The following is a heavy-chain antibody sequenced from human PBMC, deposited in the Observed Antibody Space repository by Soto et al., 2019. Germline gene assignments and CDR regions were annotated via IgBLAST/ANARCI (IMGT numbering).Heavy chain of an antibody. CDR3: ARDGVPNIVVGKNWFDP. V-gene: IGHV4-31*03. J-gene: IGHJ5*02. CDR1: GGSISSGGYY. CDR2: IYYSGST. D-gene: IGHD2-15*01. Sequence: QVQLQESGPGLVKPSQTLSLTCTVSGGSISSGGYYWSWIRQHPGKGLEWIGYIYYSGSTYYNPSIKSRVTISVDTSKNQFSLKLSSVTAADTAVYYCARDGVPNIVVGKNWFDPWGQGTLVTVSS.